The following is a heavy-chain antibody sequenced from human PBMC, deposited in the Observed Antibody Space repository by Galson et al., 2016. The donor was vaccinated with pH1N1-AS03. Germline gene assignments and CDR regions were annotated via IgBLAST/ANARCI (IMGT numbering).Heavy chain of an antibody. Sequence: QSGAEVTKPGESLNISCQGSGYRFSTYYIAWVRQMPGKGLEWMGTFHPGDSDTKYHPSFQGLVTMSADKSTNTAYLHWSSLKASDTAIYYCARHSQCTRGTCYSSYFYASDVWGRGTAVTVS. J-gene: IGHJ6*02. CDR1: GYRFSTYY. D-gene: IGHD4-11*01. V-gene: IGHV5-51*01. CDR2: FHPGDSDT. CDR3: ARHSQCTRGTCYSSYFYASDV.